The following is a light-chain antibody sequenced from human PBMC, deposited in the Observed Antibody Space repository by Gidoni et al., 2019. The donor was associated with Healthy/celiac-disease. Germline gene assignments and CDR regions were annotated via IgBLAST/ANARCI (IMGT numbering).Light chain of an antibody. CDR3: QQYYSTPRT. CDR2: WAS. V-gene: IGKV4-1*01. J-gene: IGKJ1*01. Sequence: DIVMTQSPASLTVSLGERATINCNSSQSVLYSSNNKNYLALYHQKPGQPPKLLIYWASTRDSRVPDRHSGSGSGTDYTLTLSSLQAEDAAVYYWQQYYSTPRTFXQXTKVEIK. CDR1: QSVLYSSNNKNY.